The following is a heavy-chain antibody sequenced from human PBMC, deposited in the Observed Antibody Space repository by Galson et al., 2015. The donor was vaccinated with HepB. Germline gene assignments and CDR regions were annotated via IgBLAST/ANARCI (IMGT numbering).Heavy chain of an antibody. V-gene: IGHV6-1*01. CDR1: GDSVSTNSAA. CDR2: TYYRSKWYN. D-gene: IGHD3-10*01. Sequence: CAISGDSVSTNSAAWNWIRQSPSSGLEWLGRTYYRSKWYNDYAVSVKSRINIGPETSRNQFSLHLNSVTPEDTAVYYCARESGYYGSGSYFWEGRRSPYYFDYWGHGTLVTISS. J-gene: IGHJ4*01. CDR3: ARESGYYGSGSYFWEGRRSPYYFDY.